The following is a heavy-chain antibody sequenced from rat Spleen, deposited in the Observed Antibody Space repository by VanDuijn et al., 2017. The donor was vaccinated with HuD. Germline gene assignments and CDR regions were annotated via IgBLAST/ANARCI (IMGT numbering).Heavy chain of an antibody. CDR3: TRSLGYSSYVMDA. J-gene: IGHJ4*01. CDR2: IWGGGST. D-gene: IGHD1-2*01. Sequence: QVHLKESGPGLVQPSQTLSLTCTVSGFSLTSYHVSWVRQPPGKGLEWMGSIWGGGSTDYHSALKSRLSISRDTSKSQVFLKMNSLQTEDTAIYFCTRSLGYSSYVMDAWGQGASVTVSS. CDR1: GFSLTSYH. V-gene: IGHV2-15*01.